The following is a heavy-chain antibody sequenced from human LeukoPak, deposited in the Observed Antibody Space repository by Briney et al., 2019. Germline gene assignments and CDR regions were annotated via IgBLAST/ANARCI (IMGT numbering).Heavy chain of an antibody. CDR1: GFTFSSYS. CDR3: ARKHYDFWSGLDYFDY. CDR2: ISSSSSYI. D-gene: IGHD3-3*01. Sequence: PGGSLRLSCAASGFTFSSYSMNWVRQAPGKGPEWVSSISSSSSYIYYADSVKGRFTISRDNAKNSLYLQMNSLRAEDTAVYYCARKHYDFWSGLDYFDYWGQGTLVTVSS. V-gene: IGHV3-21*01. J-gene: IGHJ4*02.